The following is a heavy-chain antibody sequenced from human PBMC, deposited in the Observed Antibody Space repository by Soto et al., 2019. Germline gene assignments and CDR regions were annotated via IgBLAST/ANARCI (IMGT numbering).Heavy chain of an antibody. CDR2: IIPIFGTA. Sequence: SVKVSCKASGGTFSSYAISWVRQAPGQGLEWMGGIIPIFGTANYAQKFQGRVTITTDKSTSTAYMELSSLRSEDTAVYYCARYSSRGSCYGEGEDYYYYYGMDVWGQGTTVTVSS. D-gene: IGHD2-15*01. CDR3: ARYSSRGSCYGEGEDYYYYYGMDV. CDR1: GGTFSSYA. J-gene: IGHJ6*02. V-gene: IGHV1-69*05.